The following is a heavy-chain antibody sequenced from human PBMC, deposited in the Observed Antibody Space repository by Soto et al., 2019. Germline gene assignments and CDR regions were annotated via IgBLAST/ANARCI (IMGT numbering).Heavy chain of an antibody. D-gene: IGHD6-19*01. J-gene: IGHJ4*02. CDR1: GFSFRDFA. CDR3: AREDTGSGALDY. V-gene: IGHV3-23*01. Sequence: EVQLLESGGGVVQPGGSLRLSCVASGFSFRDFAMSWVRQAPGKGLEWVVGISDSGATTYYADSVRGRFTISRDNSRNKVFLQLNYLRAEDTASYYCAREDTGSGALDYWGQGTLVTFSS. CDR2: ISDSGATT.